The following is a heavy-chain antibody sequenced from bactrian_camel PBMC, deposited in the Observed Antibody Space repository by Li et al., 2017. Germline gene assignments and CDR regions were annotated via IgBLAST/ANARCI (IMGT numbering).Heavy chain of an antibody. CDR3: AAESGRYNRMDQLLTLGCDFNF. D-gene: IGHD3*01. CDR1: GYMFSVWC. CDR2: LGSRGNI. Sequence: HVQLVESGGGSVQAGGSLRHSCQPSGYMFSVWCMAWFRLAPGKEREGVASLGSRGNIFYADSVKGRFTVSADNAKRTLYLQMNSLKPEDTAMYYCAAESGRYNRMDQLLTLGCDFNFWGPGTQVTVS. J-gene: IGHJ6*01. V-gene: IGHV3S55*01.